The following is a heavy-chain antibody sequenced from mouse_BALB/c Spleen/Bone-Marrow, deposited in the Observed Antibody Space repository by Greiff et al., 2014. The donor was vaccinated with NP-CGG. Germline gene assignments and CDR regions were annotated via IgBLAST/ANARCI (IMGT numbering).Heavy chain of an antibody. CDR2: IDPENGNT. D-gene: IGHD2-14*01. CDR3: VAYYRYEYYFDY. Sequence: EVKLQESGAELVRPGALVKLSCKASGFNIKDYYMHWVKQRPEQGLEWIGWIDPENGNTIYDPKFQGKASITADTSSNTAYPQLSSLTSEDTAVYYCVAYYRYEYYFDYWGQGTTLTVSS. V-gene: IGHV14-1*02. J-gene: IGHJ2*01. CDR1: GFNIKDYY.